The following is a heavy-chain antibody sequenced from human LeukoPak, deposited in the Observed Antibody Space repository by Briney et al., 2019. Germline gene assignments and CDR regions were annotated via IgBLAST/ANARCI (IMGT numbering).Heavy chain of an antibody. CDR3: ARRIVGATSYYFDY. CDR2: INHSGST. Sequence: SETLSLTCAVYGGSFSVYYWSWIRQPPGKGLEWIGEINHSGSTNYNPSLKSRVTISVDTSKNQFSLKLSSVTAADTAVYYCARRIVGATSYYFDYWGQGTLVTVSS. V-gene: IGHV4-34*01. D-gene: IGHD1-26*01. J-gene: IGHJ4*02. CDR1: GGSFSVYY.